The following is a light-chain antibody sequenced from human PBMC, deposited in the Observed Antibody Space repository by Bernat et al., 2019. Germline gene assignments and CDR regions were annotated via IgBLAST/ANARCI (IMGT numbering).Light chain of an antibody. Sequence: QAGLTQPPSVSKGLRQTATLTCTGNSNNVGNQGAAWLQQHQGHPPKLLSYRNNNRPSGISERFSASRSGNTASLTITGLQPEDEADYYCSAWDSSLSAHVFETGTKVTVL. CDR3: SAWDSSLSAHV. V-gene: IGLV10-54*04. J-gene: IGLJ1*01. CDR1: SNNVGNQG. CDR2: RNN.